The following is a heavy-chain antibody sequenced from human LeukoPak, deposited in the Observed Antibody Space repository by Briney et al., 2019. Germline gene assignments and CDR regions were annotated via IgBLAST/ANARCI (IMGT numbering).Heavy chain of an antibody. CDR3: ARDLGVVDY. D-gene: IGHD3-16*01. V-gene: IGHV3-7*01. J-gene: IGHJ4*02. CDR1: GLTFSNYW. Sequence: GGSLRLSCAASGLTFSNYWMSWVRQAPGKGLEWVANINQEGSEKYYGDFVKGRFTISRDNAKNSLYLQLNSLRAEDTAVYYCARDLGVVDYWGQGTLVAVSS. CDR2: INQEGSEK.